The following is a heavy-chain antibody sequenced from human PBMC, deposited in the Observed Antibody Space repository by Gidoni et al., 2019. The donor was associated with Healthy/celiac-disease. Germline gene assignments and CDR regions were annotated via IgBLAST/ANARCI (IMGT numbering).Heavy chain of an antibody. J-gene: IGHJ4*02. D-gene: IGHD3-10*01. Sequence: QVQLVESGGGGVQPGRSLRLSCEASGFPFSRYGMHWVRQAPGKGLEWVAVILYDGINKYYADSVKGRFTISRDNSKNTLYLQMNSLRAEDTAVYYCARETEVLLWFGETSHVDWGQGTLVTVSS. CDR2: ILYDGINK. CDR1: GFPFSRYG. V-gene: IGHV3-33*01. CDR3: ARETEVLLWFGETSHVD.